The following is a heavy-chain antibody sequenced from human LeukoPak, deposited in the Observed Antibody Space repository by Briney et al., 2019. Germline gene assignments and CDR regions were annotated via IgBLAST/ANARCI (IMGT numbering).Heavy chain of an antibody. D-gene: IGHD2-2*01. CDR1: GGSFSGYY. J-gene: IGHJ6*03. CDR3: ARGHSVVVPAAIHVSSYYYYYMDV. CDR2: INHSGST. V-gene: IGHV4-34*01. Sequence: SETLSLTCAVYGGSFSGYYWSWIRQPPGKGLDWIGEINHSGSTNYNPSLKSRVTISVDTSKNQFSLKLSSVTAADTAVYYCARGHSVVVPAAIHVSSYYYYYMDVWGKGTTVTVSS.